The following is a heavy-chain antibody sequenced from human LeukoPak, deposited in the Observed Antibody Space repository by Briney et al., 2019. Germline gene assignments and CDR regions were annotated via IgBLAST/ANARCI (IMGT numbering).Heavy chain of an antibody. J-gene: IGHJ4*02. CDR1: GGSISSYY. D-gene: IGHD3-3*01. CDR3: ARGGRFLEWLPYDY. CDR2: IYTSGST. V-gene: IGHV4-4*07. Sequence: PSETLSLTCTVSGGSISSYYWSWIRQPAGKGLEWIGRIYTSGSTNYNPSLKSRVTMSVDTSKNQFSLKLSSATAADTAVYYCARGGRFLEWLPYDYWGQGTLVTVSS.